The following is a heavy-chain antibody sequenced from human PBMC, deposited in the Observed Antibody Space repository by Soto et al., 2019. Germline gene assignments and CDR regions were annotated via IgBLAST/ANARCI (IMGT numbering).Heavy chain of an antibody. V-gene: IGHV1-18*04. Sequence: ASVKVSCKASGYTFTSYGISWLRQSPGQGLEWMGWISAYNGNTNYAQKLQGRVTMTTDTSTSTAYMELGSLRSDDTAVYYCARGVRYCSSTSCPGYSNWFDPWGQGTLVTVSS. D-gene: IGHD2-2*01. CDR3: ARGVRYCSSTSCPGYSNWFDP. J-gene: IGHJ5*02. CDR1: GYTFTSYG. CDR2: ISAYNGNT.